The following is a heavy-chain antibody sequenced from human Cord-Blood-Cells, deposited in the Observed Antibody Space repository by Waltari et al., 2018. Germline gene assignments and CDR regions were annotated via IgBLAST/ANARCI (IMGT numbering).Heavy chain of an antibody. V-gene: IGHV1-2*02. CDR3: ARIISGSYGGMDV. J-gene: IGHJ6*02. D-gene: IGHD1-26*01. Sequence: QVQLVQSGAEVKKPGASVKVSCKASGYTFTGYYMHWVRQAPGQGREWMGWINPNRGGTNYAQKFQGRVTMTRDTSISTAYMELSRLRSDDTAVYYCARIISGSYGGMDVWGQGTTVTVSS. CDR2: INPNRGGT. CDR1: GYTFTGYY.